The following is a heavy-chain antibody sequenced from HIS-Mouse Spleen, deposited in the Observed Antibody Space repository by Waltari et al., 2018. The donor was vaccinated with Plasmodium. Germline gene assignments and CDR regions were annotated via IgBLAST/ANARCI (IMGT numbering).Heavy chain of an antibody. Sequence: EVKLVESGGGLVKPGGSLRLSCAASGFTFSSYSMNWVRQAPGKGLEWVSSISSSSSYIYYADSVKGRFTISRDNAKNSLYLQMNSLRAEDTAVYYCARDRSAAALLGYWGQGTLVTVSS. D-gene: IGHD6-13*01. CDR1: GFTFSSYS. J-gene: IGHJ4*02. CDR2: ISSSSSYI. CDR3: ARDRSAAALLGY. V-gene: IGHV3-21*01.